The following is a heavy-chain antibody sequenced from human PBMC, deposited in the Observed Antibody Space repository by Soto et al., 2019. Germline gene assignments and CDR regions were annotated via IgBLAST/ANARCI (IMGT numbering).Heavy chain of an antibody. J-gene: IGHJ4*02. CDR3: ASTYYYDSSGYYYYY. V-gene: IGHV1-46*01. D-gene: IGHD3-22*01. Sequence: GASVKVSCKASGYTFTSYYMHWVRQAPGQRLEWKGKINPSGGCTSYAQKFQGRVTMTRDTSTSTVYMELSSLRSEDTAVYYCASTYYYDSSGYYYYYWGQGTLVTVSS. CDR2: INPSGGCT. CDR1: GYTFTSYY.